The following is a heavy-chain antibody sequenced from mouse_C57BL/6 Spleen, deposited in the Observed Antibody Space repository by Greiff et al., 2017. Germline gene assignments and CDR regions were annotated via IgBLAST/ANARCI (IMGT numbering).Heavy chain of an antibody. V-gene: IGHV1-7*01. CDR3: ARRGIYDGYYVAFFDY. D-gene: IGHD2-3*01. CDR2: INPSSGYT. CDR1: GYTFTSYW. Sequence: QVHVKQSGAELAKPGASVKLSCKASGYTFTSYWMHWVKQRPGQGLEWIGYINPSSGYTKYNQKFKDKATLTADKSSSTAYMQLSSLTYEDSAVYYCARRGIYDGYYVAFFDYWGQGTTLTVSS. J-gene: IGHJ2*01.